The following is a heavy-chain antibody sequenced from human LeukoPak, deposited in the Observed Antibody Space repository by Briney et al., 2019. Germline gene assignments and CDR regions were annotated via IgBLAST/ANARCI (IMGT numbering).Heavy chain of an antibody. CDR2: IIPIFGTA. Sequence: SVKVSCKASGGTFSSYAISWVRQAPGQGLEWMGGIIPIFGTANYAQKFQGRVTITTDESTSTAYMELSSLRSEDTAVYYCAREGIGYCSSTSCFEYYFDYWGQGTLVTVSS. J-gene: IGHJ4*02. V-gene: IGHV1-69*05. CDR1: GGTFSSYA. D-gene: IGHD2-2*01. CDR3: AREGIGYCSSTSCFEYYFDY.